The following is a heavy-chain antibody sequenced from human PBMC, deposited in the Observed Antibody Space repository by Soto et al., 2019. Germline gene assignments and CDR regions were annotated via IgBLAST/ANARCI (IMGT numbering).Heavy chain of an antibody. V-gene: IGHV3-9*01. D-gene: IGHD2-15*01. CDR2: ISWNSGSI. CDR1: GFTFDDYA. J-gene: IGHJ3*02. CDR3: AKDLIGGGGSRLGAFDI. Sequence: PGGSLRLSCAASGFTFDDYAMHWVRQAPGKGLEWVSGISWNSGSIGYADSVKGRFTISRDNAKNSLYLQMNSLRAEDTALYYCAKDLIGGGGSRLGAFDIWGQGTMVTVSS.